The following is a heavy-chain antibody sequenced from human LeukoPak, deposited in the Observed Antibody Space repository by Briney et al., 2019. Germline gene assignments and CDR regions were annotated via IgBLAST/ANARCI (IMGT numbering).Heavy chain of an antibody. CDR2: INPDSGGT. J-gene: IGHJ5*02. Sequence: ASVKVSCKASGYSFTDYYMHWVRQAPGQGLEWMGWINPDSGGTNFAQKFRGRVTMTRDTSISTAYMELSRLRSDDTAVYYCTRGQYNYGRDWFDPWGQGTLVTVSS. CDR1: GYSFTDYY. CDR3: TRGQYNYGRDWFDP. D-gene: IGHD5-18*01. V-gene: IGHV1-2*02.